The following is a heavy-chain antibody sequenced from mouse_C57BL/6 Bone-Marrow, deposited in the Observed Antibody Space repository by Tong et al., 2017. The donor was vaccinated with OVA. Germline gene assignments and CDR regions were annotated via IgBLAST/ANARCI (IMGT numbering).Heavy chain of an antibody. V-gene: IGHV1-20*01. CDR2: INPYNGDT. Sequence: EVQLQESGPELVKPGDSVKISCKASGYSFTGYFMNWVMQSHGKSLEWIGRINPYNGDTFYNQKFKGKATLTVDKSSSTAHMELNSLTSEDSAVYYCARKAQATPFAYWGQGTLVTVSA. J-gene: IGHJ3*01. CDR1: GYSFTGYF. CDR3: ARKAQATPFAY. D-gene: IGHD3-2*02.